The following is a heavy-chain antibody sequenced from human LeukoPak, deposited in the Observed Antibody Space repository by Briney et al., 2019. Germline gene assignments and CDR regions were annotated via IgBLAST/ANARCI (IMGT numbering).Heavy chain of an antibody. J-gene: IGHJ4*02. V-gene: IGHV1-69*05. CDR3: VSRPRRGYSGYDVGVNYFDY. CDR1: GGTLSSYD. CDR2: IIHIFGTA. Sequence: SVKVYCKAYGGTLSSYDISWVRQAPGQGLEWMGGIIHIFGTANYAQQFQGRVPITTAEYTSTAYMELSSLRSEDTAVYYCVSRPRRGYSGYDVGVNYFDYWGQGTLVTVSS. D-gene: IGHD5-12*01.